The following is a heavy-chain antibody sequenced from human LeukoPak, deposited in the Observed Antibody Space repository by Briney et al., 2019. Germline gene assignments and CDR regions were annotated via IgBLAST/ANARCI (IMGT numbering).Heavy chain of an antibody. CDR1: GFTFSSYG. Sequence: QTGGSLRLSCAASGFTFSSYGMHWVRQAPGKGLEWVAVIWYDGSNKYYADSVKGRFTISRDNSKNTLYLQMNSLRAEDTAVYYCARDISWYSSSHGAFDIWGQGTMVTVSS. D-gene: IGHD6-13*01. V-gene: IGHV3-33*01. CDR2: IWYDGSNK. CDR3: ARDISWYSSSHGAFDI. J-gene: IGHJ3*02.